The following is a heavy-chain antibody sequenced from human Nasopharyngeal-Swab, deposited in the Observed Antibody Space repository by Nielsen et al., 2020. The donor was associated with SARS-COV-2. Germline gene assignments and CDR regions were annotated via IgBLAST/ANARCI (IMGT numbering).Heavy chain of an antibody. Sequence: SETLSLTCAVSGGSISSGGYSWSWIRQPPGKGLEWIGYLYHSGSTYYNPSLKSRVTISVDRSKNQFSLKLSSVTAADTAVYYCARAFGSYEDWFDPWGQGTLVTVSS. CDR2: LYHSGST. CDR3: ARAFGSYEDWFDP. V-gene: IGHV4-30-2*01. J-gene: IGHJ5*02. D-gene: IGHD1-26*01. CDR1: GGSISSGGYS.